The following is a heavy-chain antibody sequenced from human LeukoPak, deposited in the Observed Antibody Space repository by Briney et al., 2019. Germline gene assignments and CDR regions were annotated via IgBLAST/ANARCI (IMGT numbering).Heavy chain of an antibody. CDR1: GGSISSSSYY. CDR2: IYYSGST. Sequence: SETLSLTCTVSGGSISSSSYYWGWIRQPPGKGLEWIGSIYYSGSTYYNPSLKSRVTISVDTSKNQFSLKLSSVTAADTAVYYCARAPTVTFFDYWGQGTLVTVSS. CDR3: ARAPTVTFFDY. J-gene: IGHJ4*02. V-gene: IGHV4-39*01. D-gene: IGHD4-17*01.